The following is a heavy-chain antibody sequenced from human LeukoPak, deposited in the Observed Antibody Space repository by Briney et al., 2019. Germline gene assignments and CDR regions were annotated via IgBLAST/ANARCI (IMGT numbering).Heavy chain of an antibody. V-gene: IGHV3-21*01. CDR2: MSSGGTYI. J-gene: IGHJ4*02. Sequence: GGSLRLSCAASGFTFSSFAMTWVRQAPGKGLEWVSSMSSGGTYIYYPDSVRGRFTISRDNAKNSLYLLMKNLKAEDTAVYYCARGRPTGVSRVFLVQWGQGTLVTVSS. CDR3: ARGRPTGVSRVFLVQ. CDR1: GFTFSSFA. D-gene: IGHD5/OR15-5a*01.